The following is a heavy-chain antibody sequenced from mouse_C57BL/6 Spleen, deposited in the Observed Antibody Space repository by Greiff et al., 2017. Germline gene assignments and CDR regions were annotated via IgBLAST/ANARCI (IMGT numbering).Heavy chain of an antibody. V-gene: IGHV1-54*01. J-gene: IGHJ3*01. D-gene: IGHD2-4*01. CDR3: ARTYYDYDGFAY. Sequence: QVQLKQSGAELVRPGTSVKVSCKASGYAFTNYLIEWVKQRPGQGLEWIGVINPGSGGTNYNEKFKGKATLTADKSSSTAYMQLSSLTSEDSAVYFCARTYYDYDGFAYWGQGTLVTVSA. CDR2: INPGSGGT. CDR1: GYAFTNYL.